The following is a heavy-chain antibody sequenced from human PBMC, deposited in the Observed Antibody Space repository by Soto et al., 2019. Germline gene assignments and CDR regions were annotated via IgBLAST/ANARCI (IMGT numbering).Heavy chain of an antibody. CDR1: GFTLSSYW. CDR2: INSDGSST. Sequence: GGSLRLSCAASGFTLSSYWMHWVRQAPGKGLVWVSRINSDGSSTSYADSVKGRFTISRDNAKNTLYLQMNSLRAEDTDVYYCAVAAGEHIDYWGQGTLVNVSS. J-gene: IGHJ4*02. CDR3: AVAAGEHIDY. D-gene: IGHD6-13*01. V-gene: IGHV3-74*01.